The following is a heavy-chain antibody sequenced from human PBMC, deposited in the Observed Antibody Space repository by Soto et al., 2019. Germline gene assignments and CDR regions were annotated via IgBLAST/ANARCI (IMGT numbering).Heavy chain of an antibody. Sequence: EVQLVESGGGLVEPGGSLRLSCVVSGFTFSNAWMRWVRQAPGKGLEWVGRIKSKADGGTPEYAASVEGRFTISRDDSKNTLYLHLDGLKTEDTAVYYCATGLRWTSTDDYWGKGTLVTVSS. V-gene: IGHV3-15*01. CDR2: IKSKADGGTP. CDR1: GFTFSNAW. J-gene: IGHJ4*02. D-gene: IGHD2-15*01. CDR3: ATGLRWTSTDDY.